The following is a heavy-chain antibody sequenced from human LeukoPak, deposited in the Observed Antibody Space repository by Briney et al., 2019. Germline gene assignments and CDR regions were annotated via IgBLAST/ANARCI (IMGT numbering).Heavy chain of an antibody. CDR3: TFDFWSGYWTFGSYGMDV. CDR2: IRSKANSYAT. CDR1: GFTFSGSA. J-gene: IGHJ6*02. D-gene: IGHD3-3*01. V-gene: IGHV3-73*01. Sequence: GGSLKLSCAASGFTFSGSAMHWVRQASGEGLEWVGRIRSKANSYATAYAASVKGRFTISRDDSKNTAYLRMNSLKTEDTAVYYCTFDFWSGYWTFGSYGMDVWGQGTTVTVSS.